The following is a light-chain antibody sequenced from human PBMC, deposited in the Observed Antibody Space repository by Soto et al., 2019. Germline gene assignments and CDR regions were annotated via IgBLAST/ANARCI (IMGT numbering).Light chain of an antibody. V-gene: IGKV3-20*01. CDR1: QSVTSSF. Sequence: EIVLTQSPGTLSLSPGERATLSCRASQSVTSSFLAWFQQKPGQAPRLLLYGASSRAPGIPDRFSGSGSGTDFTLTISRLEPEDCAVYYCQQYGGSPLTFGPGTTVDIK. CDR3: QQYGGSPLT. CDR2: GAS. J-gene: IGKJ3*01.